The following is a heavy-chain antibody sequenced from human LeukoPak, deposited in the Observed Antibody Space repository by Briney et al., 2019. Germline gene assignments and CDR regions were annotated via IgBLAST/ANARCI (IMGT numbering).Heavy chain of an antibody. V-gene: IGHV3-7*01. Sequence: GGSLRLSCAASGFTFSDYWMSWVRQAPGKGLEWVANIKQDGSEIFYVDSVKGRFTISRDNAKNSLYLQMNSLRAEDTAVYYCARNFGEPSGYWGQGTLVTVSS. J-gene: IGHJ4*02. CDR2: IKQDGSEI. CDR1: GFTFSDYW. D-gene: IGHD3-10*01. CDR3: ARNFGEPSGY.